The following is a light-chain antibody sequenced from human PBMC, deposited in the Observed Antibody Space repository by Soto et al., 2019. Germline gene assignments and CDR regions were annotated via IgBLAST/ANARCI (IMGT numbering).Light chain of an antibody. V-gene: IGKV3-20*01. J-gene: IGKJ5*01. CDR3: QQFGNSPIT. CDR2: GAS. Sequence: EIVLTQSPGTLSLSPGESATLXXRASQSVSGSYLAWYQQKPGQAPRXXIFGASSRASGIPDRFSGSGAGTDFTLTISRLEPGDLAVYYCQQFGNSPITFGQGTRLEIK. CDR1: QSVSGSY.